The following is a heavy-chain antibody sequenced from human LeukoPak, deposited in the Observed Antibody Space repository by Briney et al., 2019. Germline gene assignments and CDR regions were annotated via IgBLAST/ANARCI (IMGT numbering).Heavy chain of an antibody. CDR1: GFTFSSYS. CDR3: ARVDDLDAFDM. Sequence: GSLRLSCAASGFTFSSYSMNWVRQAPGKGLEWVAVISGDGSNKYYADSVKGRFTISRDNSKNTLYLQMNSLRAEDTAVYYCARVDDLDAFDMWGQGTMVTVSS. J-gene: IGHJ3*02. V-gene: IGHV3-30*03. D-gene: IGHD2-2*03. CDR2: ISGDGSNK.